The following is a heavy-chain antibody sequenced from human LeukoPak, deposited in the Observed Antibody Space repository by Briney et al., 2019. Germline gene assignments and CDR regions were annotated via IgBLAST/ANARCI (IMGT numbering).Heavy chain of an antibody. CDR3: AKDAISVNYGSGSYYIPNWFDP. CDR2: ISGSGGST. CDR1: GFTFSSYA. V-gene: IGHV3-23*01. D-gene: IGHD3-10*01. Sequence: GGSLRLPCAASGFTFSSYAMSWVRQAPGKGLEWVSAISGSGGSTYYADSVKGRFTISRDNSKNTLYLQMNSLRAEDTAVYYCAKDAISVNYGSGSYYIPNWFDPWGQGTLVTVSS. J-gene: IGHJ5*02.